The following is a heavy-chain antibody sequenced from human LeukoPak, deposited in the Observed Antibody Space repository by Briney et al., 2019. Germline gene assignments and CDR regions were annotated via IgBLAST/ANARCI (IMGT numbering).Heavy chain of an antibody. CDR2: MNPNSGNT. Sequence: ASVKVSCKASGYTFTSYDINWVRQATGQGLEWMGWMNPNSGNTGYAQKFQGRVTMTRNTSISTAYMELSSLRSEDTAVYYCARGGGITRTTARLAAYYYYYMDVWGKGTTVTVSS. CDR1: GYTFTSYD. CDR3: ARGGGITRTTARLAAYYYYYMDV. V-gene: IGHV1-8*01. J-gene: IGHJ6*03. D-gene: IGHD1-7*01.